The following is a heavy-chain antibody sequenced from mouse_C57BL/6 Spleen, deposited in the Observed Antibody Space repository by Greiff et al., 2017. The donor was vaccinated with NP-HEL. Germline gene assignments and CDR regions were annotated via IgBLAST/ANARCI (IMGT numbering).Heavy chain of an antibody. J-gene: IGHJ3*01. V-gene: IGHV1-22*01. Sequence: DVQLQESGPELVKPGASVKMSCKASGYTFTDYNMHWVKQSHGKSLEWIGYINPNNGGTSYNQKFKGKATLTVNKSSSTAYMELRSLTSEDSAVYYCARKGVYYDYDWFAYWGQGTLVTVSA. CDR2: INPNNGGT. CDR1: GYTFTDYN. CDR3: ARKGVYYDYDWFAY. D-gene: IGHD2-4*01.